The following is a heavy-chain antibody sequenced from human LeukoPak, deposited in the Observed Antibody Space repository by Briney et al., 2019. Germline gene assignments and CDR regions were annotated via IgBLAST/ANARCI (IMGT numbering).Heavy chain of an antibody. CDR1: GGSFSGYY. V-gene: IGHV4-34*01. CDR3: ARGSDIPKPNWFDP. D-gene: IGHD3-9*01. CDR2: INHSGST. J-gene: IGHJ5*02. Sequence: SETLSLTCAVYGGSFSGYYWSWIRQPPGKGLEWIGEINHSGSTNYNPSLKSRVTISVDTSKNQFSLKLSSVTAAGTAVYYCARGSDIPKPNWFDPWGQGTLVTVSS.